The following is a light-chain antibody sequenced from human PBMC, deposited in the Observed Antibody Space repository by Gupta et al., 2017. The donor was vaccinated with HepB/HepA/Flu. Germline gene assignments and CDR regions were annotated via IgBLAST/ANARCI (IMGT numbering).Light chain of an antibody. Sequence: DIVMTQFPLSLPVTPGEPASISCRSSQSLLNSNGYHYLDWYVQKPGQSPQLLISVVSLRASGVPDRFSRSGSGTDFTLTISRVEAEDVGVYYCMQGLHPPRTFGGGTKVEIK. V-gene: IGKV2-28*01. CDR3: MQGLHPPRT. J-gene: IGKJ4*01. CDR2: VVS. CDR1: QSLLNSNGYHY.